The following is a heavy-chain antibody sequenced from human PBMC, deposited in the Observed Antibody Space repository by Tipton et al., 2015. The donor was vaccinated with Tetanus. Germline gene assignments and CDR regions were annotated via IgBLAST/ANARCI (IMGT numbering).Heavy chain of an antibody. V-gene: IGHV1-18*01. CDR3: ARGRGLGPHEYLEH. CDR1: GYTFNHYG. D-gene: IGHD3/OR15-3a*01. J-gene: IGHJ5*02. Sequence: QLVQSGAEVKKPGASVKVSCKASGYTFNHYGVNWVRQAPGQGLEWMGWISPFNENVNYAEKFRGRLTMTTDRSTATVYMDLRSLKSDDPAIYYCARGRGLGPHEYLEHWGQGTLVTVSS. CDR2: ISPFNENV.